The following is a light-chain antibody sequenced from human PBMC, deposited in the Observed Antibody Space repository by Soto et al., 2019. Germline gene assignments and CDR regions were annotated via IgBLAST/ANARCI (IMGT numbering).Light chain of an antibody. J-gene: IGLJ3*02. CDR1: SSNIGSNI. V-gene: IGLV1-44*01. CDR3: AAWDDSLNGV. Sequence: QPVLTQPPSASGTPGQRVTISCSGSSSNIGSNIVNWYQQLPGTAPRLLIYSSNQRPSGVPDRFSGSKSGTSASLVISGLQSEDEADYYCAAWDDSLNGVFGGGTKVTVL. CDR2: SSN.